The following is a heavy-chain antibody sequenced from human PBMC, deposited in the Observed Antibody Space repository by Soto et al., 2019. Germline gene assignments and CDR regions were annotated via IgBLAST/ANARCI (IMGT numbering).Heavy chain of an antibody. J-gene: IGHJ5*02. V-gene: IGHV4-4*02. CDR3: ARVPRPTYTSGWFYX. CDR2: LYNSGST. D-gene: IGHD6-19*01. Sequence: SDTLSLTFAVSGGSISSSNWWSWVRQPPGNGLEWIGELYNSGSTNYNTSLQSRVTISVDKSKNQFSLKLSSVTAAETAVYYCARVPRPTYTSGWFYXWGQGTLVTVSX. CDR1: GGSISSSNW.